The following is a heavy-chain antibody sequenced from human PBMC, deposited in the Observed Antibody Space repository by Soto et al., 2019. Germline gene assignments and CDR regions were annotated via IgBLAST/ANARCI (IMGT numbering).Heavy chain of an antibody. CDR1: GFSLSNARMG. J-gene: IGHJ4*02. D-gene: IGHD3-10*01. CDR2: IFSSDEK. CDR3: ARNQRNSGSYYFDY. V-gene: IGHV2-26*01. Sequence: QVTLKEFGPVLVMPTETLTLTCTVSGFSLSNARMGVSWIRQPPGKALEWLAHIFSSDEKSYNTSLKSRLTISKDTSKSQVVLTMTNMDPVDTATYYCARNQRNSGSYYFDYWGQGTPVTVSS.